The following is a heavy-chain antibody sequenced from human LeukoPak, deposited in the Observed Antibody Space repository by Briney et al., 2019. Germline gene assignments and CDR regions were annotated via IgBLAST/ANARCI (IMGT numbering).Heavy chain of an antibody. CDR2: ISSDGTST. CDR3: ARDDSNGVDY. D-gene: IGHD6-19*01. CDR1: GFTSSYYW. Sequence: GGSLRLSCAASGFTSSYYWMVWVRQAPGKGLVSVSRISSDGTSTTYADSVKGRFTVSRDNAKNTLYLQMNSLRADDTAVYYCARDDSNGVDYWGQGTLVTVSS. V-gene: IGHV3-74*01. J-gene: IGHJ4*02.